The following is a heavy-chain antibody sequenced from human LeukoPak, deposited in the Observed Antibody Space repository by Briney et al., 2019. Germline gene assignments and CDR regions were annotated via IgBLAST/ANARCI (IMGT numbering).Heavy chain of an antibody. Sequence: GGSLRLSCAASGFTFSSYEMNWVRQAPGKGLEWVSYISSSGSTIYYADSVKGRFTISRDNAKNSLYLQMNSLRAEDTAVYYCARDPLPSSVTTRTGWLFRQYYFDYWGQGTLVTVSS. CDR1: GFTFSSYE. J-gene: IGHJ4*02. CDR2: ISSSGSTI. D-gene: IGHD3-22*01. CDR3: ARDPLPSSVTTRTGWLFRQYYFDY. V-gene: IGHV3-48*03.